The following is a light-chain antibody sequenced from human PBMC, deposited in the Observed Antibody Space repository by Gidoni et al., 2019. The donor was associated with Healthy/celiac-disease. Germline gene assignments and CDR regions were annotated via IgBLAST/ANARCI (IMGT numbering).Light chain of an antibody. CDR1: QRISSY. CDR3: KQSYSTSWT. V-gene: IGKV1-39*01. CDR2: AAS. Sequence: DIQMTQSPSSPSASVGDRVTITCRASQRISSYLTWYQQKPGKAPKLLIYAASSLQSGVPSRFSGSGSGTDFTLTISSLKPEDFATYYCKQSYSTSWTFGQGTKVEIK. J-gene: IGKJ1*01.